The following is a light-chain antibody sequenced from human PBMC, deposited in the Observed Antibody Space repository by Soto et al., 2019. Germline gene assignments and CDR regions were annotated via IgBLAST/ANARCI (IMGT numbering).Light chain of an antibody. Sequence: EIVLTQSPGTLSLSPGDRATLSCRASQYIGSAVAWYHQRSGQAPSLLIFDASVRVPTTPARFSGSVSGTEFTLTISSLESEDFAVYFCQQYGDRPRTFGQGTKVDNK. CDR3: QQYGDRPRT. J-gene: IGKJ1*01. V-gene: IGKV3-15*01. CDR2: DAS. CDR1: QYIGSA.